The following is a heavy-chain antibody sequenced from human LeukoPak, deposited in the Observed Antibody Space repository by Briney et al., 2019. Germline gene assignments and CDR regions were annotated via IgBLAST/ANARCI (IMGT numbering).Heavy chain of an antibody. D-gene: IGHD4-23*01. CDR2: ISYDGSNK. Sequence: GGSLRLSCAASGFTFSSYAMHWVRQAPGKGLEWVAVISYDGSNKYYADSVKGRFTISRDNSKNTLYLQMNSLRAEDTAVYYCARDPYGGNHNYFDYWGQRTLVTVSS. CDR1: GFTFSSYA. V-gene: IGHV3-30-3*01. J-gene: IGHJ4*02. CDR3: ARDPYGGNHNYFDY.